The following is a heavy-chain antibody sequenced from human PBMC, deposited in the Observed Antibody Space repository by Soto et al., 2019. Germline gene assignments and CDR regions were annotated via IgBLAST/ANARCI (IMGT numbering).Heavy chain of an antibody. Sequence: QVQLQESGPGLVKPSETLSLTCTVSGGSISSYYWSWIRQPPGKGLEWIGYIYYSGSTNYNPSLKSRVTISVDTSKNQFSLKLSSVTAADTAVYYCARQAGPHYDSLGALLDYWGQGTLVTVSS. J-gene: IGHJ4*02. D-gene: IGHD3-9*01. V-gene: IGHV4-59*08. CDR2: IYYSGST. CDR1: GGSISSYY. CDR3: ARQAGPHYDSLGALLDY.